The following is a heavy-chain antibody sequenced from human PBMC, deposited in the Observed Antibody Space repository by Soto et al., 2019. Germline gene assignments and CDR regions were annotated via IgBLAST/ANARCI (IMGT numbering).Heavy chain of an antibody. J-gene: IGHJ4*02. V-gene: IGHV1-69*13. CDR3: AAESAYGGNPLAFLY. Sequence: SVKVSCKASEDTFDSYAISWVRQAPGQGLDWMGGVIPFFNTPNYAKNFQGRVTITADESTSTAYMELSGLRSEDTAIYYCAAESAYGGNPLAFLYWGQGTLVTV. CDR1: EDTFDSYA. CDR2: VIPFFNTP. D-gene: IGHD1-26*01.